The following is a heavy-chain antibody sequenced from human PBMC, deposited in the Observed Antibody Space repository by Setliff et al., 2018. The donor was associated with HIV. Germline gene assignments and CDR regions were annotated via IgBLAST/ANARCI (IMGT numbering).Heavy chain of an antibody. V-gene: IGHV3-21*05. Sequence: GGSLRLSCAASGFTFGSYSMNWVRQAPGKGLEWISYITKRADETHYADSVKGRFSISRDTAKNSLYLQMNSLRPEDTALYYCVRDFMATTNGFDYWGQGTLVTVSS. CDR3: VRDFMATTNGFDY. D-gene: IGHD5-12*01. J-gene: IGHJ4*02. CDR2: ITKRADET. CDR1: GFTFGSYS.